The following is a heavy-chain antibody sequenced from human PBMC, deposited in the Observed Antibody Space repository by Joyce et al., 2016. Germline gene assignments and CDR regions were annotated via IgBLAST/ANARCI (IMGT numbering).Heavy chain of an antibody. CDR3: GTVFEY. J-gene: IGHJ4*02. V-gene: IGHV3-74*01. CDR1: GFTFTNYW. CDR2: VDSDGSGT. Sequence: EVQLVESGGGSLQPGGSLRLSCAASGFTFTNYWMHWVRQAPGKGLVWGARVDSDGSGTSYADSVKGRFTISRDNAKNMVYLQMNSLRPEDTAVYYCGTVFEYWGRGALVTVSS.